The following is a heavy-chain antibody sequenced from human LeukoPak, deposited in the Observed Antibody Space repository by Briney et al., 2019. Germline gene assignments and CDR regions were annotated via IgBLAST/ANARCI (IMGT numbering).Heavy chain of an antibody. CDR3: ASLRFLELLA. D-gene: IGHD3-3*01. Sequence: GGSLRLSCAASGFIFSSYSMDWVRQAPGKGLEWVSSISRSSTNIYYADSVKGRFTISRDNAKNSLYLQMNSLRAEDAAVYYCASLRFLELLAWGKGTTVTVSS. V-gene: IGHV3-21*01. CDR1: GFIFSSYS. CDR2: ISRSSTNI. J-gene: IGHJ6*04.